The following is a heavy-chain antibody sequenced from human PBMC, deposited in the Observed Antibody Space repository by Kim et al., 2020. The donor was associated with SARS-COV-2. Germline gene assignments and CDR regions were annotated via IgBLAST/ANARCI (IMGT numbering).Heavy chain of an antibody. Sequence: LKSRVTISVDTSKNQFSLKLSSVTAADTAVYYCVREREDTRWQETDAFDIWGQGTMVTVSS. J-gene: IGHJ3*02. CDR3: VREREDTRWQETDAFDI. D-gene: IGHD2-15*01. V-gene: IGHV4-30-2*05.